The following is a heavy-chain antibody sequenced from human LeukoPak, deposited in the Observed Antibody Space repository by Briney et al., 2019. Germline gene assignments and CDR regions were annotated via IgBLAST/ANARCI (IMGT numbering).Heavy chain of an antibody. CDR1: GYTFTSYD. V-gene: IGHV1-8*01. D-gene: IGHD3-10*01. CDR3: ARRLIGEFNY. CDR2: MNPNSGNT. J-gene: IGHJ4*02. Sequence: ASVKVSCEASGYTFTSYDINWVRQATGQGLERMGWMNPNSGNTGYAQKFQGRVTMARNTSISTAYMELSSLRSEDTAVYYCARRLIGEFNYWGQGTLVTVSS.